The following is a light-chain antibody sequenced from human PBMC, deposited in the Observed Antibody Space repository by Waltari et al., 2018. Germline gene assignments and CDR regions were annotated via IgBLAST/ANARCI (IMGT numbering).Light chain of an antibody. CDR2: GVN. CDR3: SSYTTSGTLV. Sequence: QSAPTQPASVSGSPGQSITISCPGTSSALGGYDLVPCHQQYPGKAPKVMIYGVNNRPSGVSNRFSGSKSGNTASLIISGLQADDEADYYCSSYTTSGTLVFGTGTKVTVL. V-gene: IGLV2-14*01. CDR1: SSALGGYDL. J-gene: IGLJ1*01.